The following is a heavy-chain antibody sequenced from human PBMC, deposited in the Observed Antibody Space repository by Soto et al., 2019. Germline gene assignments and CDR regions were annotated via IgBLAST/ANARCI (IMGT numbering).Heavy chain of an antibody. D-gene: IGHD3-10*01. J-gene: IGHJ4*02. CDR1: GYTFTSYG. V-gene: IGHV1-18*04. CDR2: ISAYNGNT. Sequence: QVQLGQSGAEVKKPGASVKVSCEASGYTFTSYGISWVRQAPGQGLEWMGWISAYNGNTNYAQKLQGRVTMTTDTSTSTADMELRSLRSDDTAVYYCARDMGYMVRGVHVDYWGQGTLVTVAS. CDR3: ARDMGYMVRGVHVDY.